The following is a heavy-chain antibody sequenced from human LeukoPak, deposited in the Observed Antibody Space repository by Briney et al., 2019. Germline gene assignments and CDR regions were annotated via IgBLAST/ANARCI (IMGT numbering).Heavy chain of an antibody. Sequence: PSETLSLTCTASGYSISSGYYWGWIRQPPGKGLEWIGSIYHSGSTYYNPSLKSRVTISVDTSKNQFSLKLSSVTAADTAVYYCAREEMGVPAANPYYYYYMDVWGKGTTVTVSS. CDR1: GYSISSGYY. D-gene: IGHD2-2*01. CDR2: IYHSGST. J-gene: IGHJ6*03. V-gene: IGHV4-38-2*02. CDR3: AREEMGVPAANPYYYYYMDV.